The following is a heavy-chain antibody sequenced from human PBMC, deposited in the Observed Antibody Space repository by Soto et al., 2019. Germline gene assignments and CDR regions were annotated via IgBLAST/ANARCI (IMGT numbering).Heavy chain of an antibody. CDR2: IIPIFGTA. V-gene: IGHV1-69*01. CDR3: AIDRYYDSSGYHELDY. D-gene: IGHD3-22*01. J-gene: IGHJ4*02. Sequence: QVQLVQSGAEVKKPGSSVKVSCKASGGTFSSYAISWVRQAPGQGLEWMGGIIPIFGTANYAQKLQGRVTITAYESTSTAYMELSSLRSEATAVYYCAIDRYYDSSGYHELDYWGQGTLVTVSS. CDR1: GGTFSSYA.